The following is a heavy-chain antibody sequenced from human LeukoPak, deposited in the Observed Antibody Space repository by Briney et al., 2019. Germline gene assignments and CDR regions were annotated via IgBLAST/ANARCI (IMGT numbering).Heavy chain of an antibody. CDR1: GFTFSSYW. V-gene: IGHV3-7*01. J-gene: IGHJ4*02. Sequence: GGSLRLSCAASGFTFSSYWMSWVRQAPGKGLEWVANIKQDGSEKYYVDSVKGRFTISRDNAKNSLYLQMNSLRAEDTAVYYCARYYYDSSGYYYFDYRGQGTLVTVSS. CDR3: ARYYYDSSGYYYFDY. CDR2: IKQDGSEK. D-gene: IGHD3-22*01.